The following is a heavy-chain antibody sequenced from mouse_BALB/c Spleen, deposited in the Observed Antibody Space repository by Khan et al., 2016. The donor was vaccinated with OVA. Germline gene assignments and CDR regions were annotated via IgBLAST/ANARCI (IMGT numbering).Heavy chain of an antibody. CDR1: GYSFTGYF. J-gene: IGHJ2*01. D-gene: IGHD1-1*01. V-gene: IGHV1-20*02. Sequence: VQLQQSGPELVKPGASVKISCKASGYSFTGYFMNWVMQSHGKSLEWIGRINPHIGETLYNQKFKGQATLTVDESSSTAHMELRSLASEDSAVYYCARKNGSDFDYWGQGTTLTGSS. CDR3: ARKNGSDFDY. CDR2: INPHIGET.